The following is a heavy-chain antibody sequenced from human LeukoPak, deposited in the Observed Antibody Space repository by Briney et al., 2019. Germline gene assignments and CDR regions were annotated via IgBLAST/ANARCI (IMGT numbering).Heavy chain of an antibody. J-gene: IGHJ4*02. CDR3: ARIGYSSSSLDY. Sequence: GGSLRLSCAASGFTFSNYWMSWVRQAPGKGLEWVANIKQDGSVKYYVDSVKGRFTIFRDNAKNFLQMNSLRVEDTAVYYCARIGYSSSSLDYWGQGTLVTVSP. D-gene: IGHD6-6*01. CDR1: GFTFSNYW. CDR2: IKQDGSVK. V-gene: IGHV3-7*01.